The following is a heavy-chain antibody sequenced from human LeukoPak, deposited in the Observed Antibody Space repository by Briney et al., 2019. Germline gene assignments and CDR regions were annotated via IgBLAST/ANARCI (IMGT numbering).Heavy chain of an antibody. CDR1: GFTLINYA. D-gene: IGHD3-22*01. J-gene: IGHJ4*02. V-gene: IGHV3-23*01. CDR3: AKARLNYYESTGYYGFFDS. CDR2: ISRSGDAT. Sequence: GGSLRLSCATSGFTLINYAMSWVRQAPGKGLEWVSSISRSGDATYYADSVKGRFTISKDNSKSTLYLQMSGLRAADTAVYYCAKARLNYYESTGYYGFFDSWGQGTLVTVSS.